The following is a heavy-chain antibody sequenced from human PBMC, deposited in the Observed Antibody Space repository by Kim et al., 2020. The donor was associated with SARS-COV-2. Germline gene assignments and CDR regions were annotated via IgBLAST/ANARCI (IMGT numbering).Heavy chain of an antibody. J-gene: IGHJ4*02. D-gene: IGHD3-10*01. CDR1: GFTFSSYG. CDR2: IWYDGSNK. V-gene: IGHV3-33*06. Sequence: GGSLRLSCAASGFTFSSYGMHWVRQAPGKGLEWVAVIWYDGSNKYYADSVKGRFTISRDDSQNTLYLQMNSLRAEDTAIYYCAKDFGPNSSFDSWGQGTL. CDR3: AKDFGPNSSFDS.